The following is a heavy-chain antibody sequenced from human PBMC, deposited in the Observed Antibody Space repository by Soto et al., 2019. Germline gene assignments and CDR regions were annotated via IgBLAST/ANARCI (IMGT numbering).Heavy chain of an antibody. CDR3: TIWNGYGDL. CDR1: RFSVSTYG. V-gene: IGHV3-23*01. CDR2: VSGGSGAT. J-gene: IGHJ5*02. D-gene: IGHD1-1*01. Sequence: DVQLLESGGGLVEPGGSLSLSCAASRFSVSTYGVTWVRQGPGQGLEWVSGVSGGSGATHYRDSVKGRFTITTDYPENTAYLQMNSLRAEDTAVYYCTIWNGYGDLWGQGILVTFS.